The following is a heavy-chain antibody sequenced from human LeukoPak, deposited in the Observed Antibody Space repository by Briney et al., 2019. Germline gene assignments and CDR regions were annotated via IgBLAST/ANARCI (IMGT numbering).Heavy chain of an antibody. CDR3: ARNSLRTALYYMDV. CDR1: GFTFSSYA. V-gene: IGHV3-30*04. J-gene: IGHJ6*03. Sequence: GGSLRLSCAASGFTFSSYAMHWVRQAPGKGLEWVAVISYDGNNKYYTDSVKGRFTISRDNSKNTLYLQMNSLRAEDTAVYYCARNSLRTALYYMDVWGQGTTVTVSS. CDR2: ISYDGNNK.